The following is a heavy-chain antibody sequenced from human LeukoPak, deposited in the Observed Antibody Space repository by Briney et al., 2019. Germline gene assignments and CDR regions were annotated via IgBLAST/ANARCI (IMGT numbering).Heavy chain of an antibody. J-gene: IGHJ5*02. CDR1: GGSISSSNW. D-gene: IGHD3-22*01. Sequence: SETLSLTCAVSGGSISSSNWWSWVRQPPGKGLEWIGEIYHSGSTNYNPSLKSRVTISVDKSKNQFSLKLSSVTAADTAVYYCARAQYYYYRTTFDPWGQGTLVTVSS. CDR2: IYHSGST. CDR3: ARAQYYYYRTTFDP. V-gene: IGHV4-4*02.